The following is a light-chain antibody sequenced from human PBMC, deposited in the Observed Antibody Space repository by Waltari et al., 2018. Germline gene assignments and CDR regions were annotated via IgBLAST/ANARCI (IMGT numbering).Light chain of an antibody. CDR3: QHYNNWPRT. CDR1: RSVSSN. CDR2: AAS. Sequence: EIVMTQSPATLSVSPGERATLSCRTSRSVSSNLAWYQQKPGQALRLLIYAASTRDTGIPARFSGSGSGTEFTLTISSLQSEDFAVYYCQHYNNWPRTFGQGTKVEIK. V-gene: IGKV3-15*01. J-gene: IGKJ1*01.